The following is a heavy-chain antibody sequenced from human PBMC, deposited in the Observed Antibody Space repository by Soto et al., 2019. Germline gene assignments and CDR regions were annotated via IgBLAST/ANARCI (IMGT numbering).Heavy chain of an antibody. Sequence: EVQLVDSGGGLVQPGGSLRVSCAASGVTLSGTSLHWVRQGSGKGLEWVGRIASKANNDATVYSASVKSRFTISRDDSKNPATLHMSSLTTDDTAMYYCTSGPYSGSYWPFDYWGEGTLVTVSS. J-gene: IGHJ4*02. CDR2: IASKANNDAT. CDR3: TSGPYSGSYWPFDY. V-gene: IGHV3-73*02. CDR1: GVTLSGTS. D-gene: IGHD1-26*01.